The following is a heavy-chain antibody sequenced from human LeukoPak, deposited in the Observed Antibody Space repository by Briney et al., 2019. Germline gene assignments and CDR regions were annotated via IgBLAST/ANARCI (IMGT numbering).Heavy chain of an antibody. Sequence: GASVKVSFKASGYTFTSYYMHWVRQAPGQGLEWMGIINTSGGSTSYAQKFQGRVTMTRDTSTSAVYMELGSLRSEDTAVYYCARGDYYDSSGYLQFDYWGQGTLVTVSS. V-gene: IGHV1-46*01. CDR3: ARGDYYDSSGYLQFDY. J-gene: IGHJ4*02. D-gene: IGHD3-22*01. CDR1: GYTFTSYY. CDR2: INTSGGST.